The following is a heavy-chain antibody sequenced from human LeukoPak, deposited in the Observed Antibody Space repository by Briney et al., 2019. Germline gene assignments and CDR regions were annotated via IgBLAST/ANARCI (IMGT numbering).Heavy chain of an antibody. D-gene: IGHD2-15*01. Sequence: GGSLRLSCAASGFTFSNYWMHWVRQAPGKELAWVSRINSDGSSTDYADSVKGRFTISRDNAKNTLYLQMNSLRAGDTAVYYCARDGFCSPGRCYGMDVWGQGTTVTVSS. CDR3: ARDGFCSPGRCYGMDV. V-gene: IGHV3-74*01. CDR2: INSDGSST. J-gene: IGHJ6*02. CDR1: GFTFSNYW.